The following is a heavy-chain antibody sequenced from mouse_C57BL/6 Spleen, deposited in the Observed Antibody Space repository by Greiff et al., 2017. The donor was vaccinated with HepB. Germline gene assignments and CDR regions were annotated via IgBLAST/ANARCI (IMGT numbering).Heavy chain of an antibody. CDR2: ISSCSSTI. Sequence: EVQGVESGGGLVKPGGSLKLSCAASGFTFSDYGMHWVRQAPEKGLEWVAYISSCSSTIYYADTVKGRFTISRDNAKNTLFLQMTSLRSEDTAMYYCARPDWEDAMDYWGQGTSVTVSS. CDR3: ARPDWEDAMDY. CDR1: GFTFSDYG. V-gene: IGHV5-17*01. D-gene: IGHD4-1*01. J-gene: IGHJ4*01.